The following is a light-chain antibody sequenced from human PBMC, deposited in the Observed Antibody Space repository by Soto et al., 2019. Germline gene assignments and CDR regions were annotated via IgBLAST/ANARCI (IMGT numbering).Light chain of an antibody. Sequence: EIVLTQSPGTLSLSPGERATLSCRASQSVGSSYLAWYLQKPGQAPRLLISDASDRATGIPARFSGSGSGTDFTLTISSLEPEDFAIYYCQQRQYWPPITFGQGTRLEN. CDR2: DAS. V-gene: IGKV3-11*01. CDR3: QQRQYWPPIT. CDR1: QSVGSSY. J-gene: IGKJ5*01.